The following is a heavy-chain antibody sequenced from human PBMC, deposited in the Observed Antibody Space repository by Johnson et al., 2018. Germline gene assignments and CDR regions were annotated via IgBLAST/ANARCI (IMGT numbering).Heavy chain of an antibody. V-gene: IGHV3-7*01. Sequence: VQLVESGGGSVQPGGSLRLACSTSGFTFSNYYMSWVRQAPGKGLEWVANIKEDATEKNYVDSVKGRFTISRDNAKKSFYLQMSSLIVDDTAVYYCVVGMMDFEHWGQGSLVTVSS. J-gene: IGHJ1*01. CDR1: GFTFSNYY. D-gene: IGHD1-26*01. CDR3: VVGMMDFEH. CDR2: IKEDATEK.